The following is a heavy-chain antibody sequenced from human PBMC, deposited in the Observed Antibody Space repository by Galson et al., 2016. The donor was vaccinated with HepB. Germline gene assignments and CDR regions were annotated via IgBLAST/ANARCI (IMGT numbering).Heavy chain of an antibody. CDR3: ATSDYGNFGSLGWFEP. V-gene: IGHV3-23*01. J-gene: IGHJ5*02. Sequence: SLRLSCAASGFTFINYAMSWVRQAPGKGLEWVSSISGRGVGTTYYADSVKGRFTISRDNSKNTLYLQMNSLRVEDTAVYYSATSDYGNFGSLGWFEPWGQGTQVTVAS. D-gene: IGHD4-11*01. CDR2: ISGRGVGT. CDR1: GFTFINYA.